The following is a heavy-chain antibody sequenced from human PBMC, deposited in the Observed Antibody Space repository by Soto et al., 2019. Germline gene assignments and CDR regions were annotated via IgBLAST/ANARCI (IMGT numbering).Heavy chain of an antibody. J-gene: IGHJ6*03. CDR3: AKDIRALLVVVDPDYYMDV. CDR2: ISGSGGST. D-gene: IGHD2-15*01. Sequence: PGGSLRLSFAASGFTFSSYAMSLGRQAPGKGRDWVSAISGSGGSTYYADSVKGRFTISRDNSKNTLYLQMNSLRAEDTAVYYCAKDIRALLVVVDPDYYMDVWGKGTTVTVSS. V-gene: IGHV3-23*01. CDR1: GFTFSSYA.